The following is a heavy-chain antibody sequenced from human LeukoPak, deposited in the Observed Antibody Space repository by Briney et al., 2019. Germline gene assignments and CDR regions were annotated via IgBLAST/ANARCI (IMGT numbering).Heavy chain of an antibody. Sequence: QPGGSLRLSCAASGFTVSSNYMSWVRQAPGKGLEWVSVIYSGGSTYYADSVKGRFTISRDNSKNTLYLQMNSLRAEDTAVYYCARFSGSYYDGLFDYWGQGTLATVSS. CDR2: IYSGGST. V-gene: IGHV3-53*01. J-gene: IGHJ4*02. CDR3: ARFSGSYYDGLFDY. CDR1: GFTVSSNY. D-gene: IGHD1-26*01.